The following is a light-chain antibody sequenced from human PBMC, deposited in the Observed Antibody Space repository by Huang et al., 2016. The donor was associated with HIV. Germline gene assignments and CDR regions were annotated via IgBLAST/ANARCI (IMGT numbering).Light chain of an antibody. CDR2: DAS. V-gene: IGKV3-15*01. Sequence: EVVLTQSPATLSVSPGERATFSCRASQSVRSDIAWYQQQPGQAPRLLIFDASTRATGVPARFSGSESGTEFTLTINSLQSEDSGIYYCQQYNNWPPRGTFGQGTKVEIK. J-gene: IGKJ1*01. CDR3: QQYNNWPPRGT. CDR1: QSVRSD.